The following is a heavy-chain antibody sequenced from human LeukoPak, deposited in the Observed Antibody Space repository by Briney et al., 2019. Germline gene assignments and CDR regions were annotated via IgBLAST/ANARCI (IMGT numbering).Heavy chain of an antibody. J-gene: IGHJ4*02. CDR3: ARGYYYDSSGYYY. Sequence: GGSLRLSCAASGFTFSSYWMSWVRQAPGKGLEWEANIKQDGSEKYYVDSVKGRFTISRDNAKNSLYLQMNSLRAEDTAVYYCARGYYYDSSGYYYWGQGTLVTVSS. CDR1: GFTFSSYW. D-gene: IGHD3-22*01. V-gene: IGHV3-7*03. CDR2: IKQDGSEK.